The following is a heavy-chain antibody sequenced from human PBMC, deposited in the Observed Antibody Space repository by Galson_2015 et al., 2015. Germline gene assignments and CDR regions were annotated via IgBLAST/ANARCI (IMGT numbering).Heavy chain of an antibody. Sequence: PALVKPTQTLTLTCTFSGFSVSTSGVGVGWIRQPPGKALEWLALIYWDDDNRYSPSLKSRLTITKDTSKNQVVLTMTNMDPVDTATYYCAHSSRGAGGWRYYFDFWGQGNLVTVSS. V-gene: IGHV2-5*02. CDR1: GFSVSTSGVG. CDR3: AHSSRGAGGWRYYFDF. D-gene: IGHD6-19*01. CDR2: IYWDDDN. J-gene: IGHJ4*02.